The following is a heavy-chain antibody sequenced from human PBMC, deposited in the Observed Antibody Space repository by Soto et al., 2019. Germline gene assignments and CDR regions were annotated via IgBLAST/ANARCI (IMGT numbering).Heavy chain of an antibody. CDR3: ARRIPFGYGMDV. V-gene: IGHV3-64*01. CDR2: ITSKGGNT. D-gene: IGHD2-21*01. CDR1: GFTFSSYA. Sequence: EVQLVESGGGLVQPGGSLRLSCAASGFTFSSYAMHWVRRPQGRGLECVSAITSKGGNTDYASSVKGRFTISRDNSKNTLYLQMGSLRAEDMAVYYCARRIPFGYGMDVWGQGTTVTVSS. J-gene: IGHJ6*02.